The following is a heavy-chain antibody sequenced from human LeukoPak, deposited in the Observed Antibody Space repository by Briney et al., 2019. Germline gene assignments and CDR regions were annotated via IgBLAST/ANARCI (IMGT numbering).Heavy chain of an antibody. CDR2: ISYDGSNK. CDR3: AKDSSSSWFGGDSK. CDR1: GFTFSNYG. V-gene: IGHV3-30*18. Sequence: GGSPRLSCAASGFTFSNYGLHWVRQAPGKGLEWVALISYDGSNKNYADSVKGRFTISRDNSKNTLYLQMNSLRAEDTAVYYCAKDSSSSWFGGDSKWGQGTLVTVSS. D-gene: IGHD6-13*01. J-gene: IGHJ4*02.